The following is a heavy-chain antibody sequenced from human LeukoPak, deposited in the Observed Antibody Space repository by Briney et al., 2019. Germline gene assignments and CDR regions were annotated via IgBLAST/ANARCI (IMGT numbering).Heavy chain of an antibody. J-gene: IGHJ4*02. D-gene: IGHD6-19*01. V-gene: IGHV3-23*01. Sequence: GRSLRLSCAAPGFTFGSYAMTWVGQATGQGLAWVSVISSSGGTTYYSDSVKGRFIISRDNSKNTLYLQMNSLRAEDTAVYYCAKAGIAVPATPEYCGQGTQVTVSS. CDR2: ISSSGGTT. CDR1: GFTFGSYA. CDR3: AKAGIAVPATPEY.